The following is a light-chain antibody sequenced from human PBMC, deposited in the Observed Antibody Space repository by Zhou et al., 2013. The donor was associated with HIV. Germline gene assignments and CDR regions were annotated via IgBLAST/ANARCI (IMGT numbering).Light chain of an antibody. J-gene: IGKJ1*01. CDR3: QQYNTWPRT. V-gene: IGKV3-15*01. Sequence: EIVMTQSPATLSVSPGERATLSCRASQSVSSNLAWYQQKPGQAPRLLIYGASTRATSIPTRFSGSGSGTEFTLTISSLLSEDFAVYYCQQYNTWPRTFGQGTKVEIK. CDR2: GAS. CDR1: QSVSSN.